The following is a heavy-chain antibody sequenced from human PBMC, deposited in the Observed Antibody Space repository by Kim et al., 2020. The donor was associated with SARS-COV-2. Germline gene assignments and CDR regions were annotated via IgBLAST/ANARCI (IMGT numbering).Heavy chain of an antibody. D-gene: IGHD6-19*01. J-gene: IGHJ4*02. CDR1: VGCIKTADFH. CDR3: ARRGDGSWNNFDF. V-gene: IGHV4-39*01. CDR2: ISQRGNT. Sequence: SETLSLTCTVCVGCIKTADFHWGWIRQPPGKGLEWIGTISQRGNTYYNPSLRSRVTISIDTSKEQFFLKVTSVSASDTAVYYCARRGDGSWNNFDFLGQG.